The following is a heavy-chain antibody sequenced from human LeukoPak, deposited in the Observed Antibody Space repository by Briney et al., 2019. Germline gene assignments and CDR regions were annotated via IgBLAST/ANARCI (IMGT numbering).Heavy chain of an antibody. CDR2: ISCSSSYI. CDR1: GFTFSSYS. D-gene: IGHD4-23*01. V-gene: IGHV3-21*01. Sequence: PGGSLRLSCAASGFTFSSYSMNWVRQAPGKGLEWVSSISCSSSYIYYADSVKGRFTISRDNAKNSLYLQMNSLRAEDTAVYYCARENDYGGNSGDYWGQGTLVTVSS. CDR3: ARENDYGGNSGDY. J-gene: IGHJ4*02.